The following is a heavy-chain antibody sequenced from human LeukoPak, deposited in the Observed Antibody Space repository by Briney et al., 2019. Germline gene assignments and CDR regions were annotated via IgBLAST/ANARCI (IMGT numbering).Heavy chain of an antibody. CDR1: GGSISSGSYY. V-gene: IGHV4-61*02. Sequence: SETLSLTCTVSGGSISSGSYYWSWIRQPAGKGLEWIGRIYTSGSTNYNPSLKSRVTISVDTSKNQFSLKLSSVTAADTAVYYCATRYYDFWSGYYTFDYWGQGTLVTVSS. J-gene: IGHJ4*02. CDR3: ATRYYDFWSGYYTFDY. D-gene: IGHD3-3*01. CDR2: IYTSGST.